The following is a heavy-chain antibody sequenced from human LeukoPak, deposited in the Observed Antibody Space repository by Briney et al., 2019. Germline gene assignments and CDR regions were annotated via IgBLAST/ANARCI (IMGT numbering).Heavy chain of an antibody. CDR3: ARYVSTSCGRARTGIDY. CDR2: IYPDDFDT. V-gene: IGHV5-51*01. CDR1: GYRFTSYW. J-gene: IGHJ4*02. D-gene: IGHD1-1*01. Sequence: GESLKISCKGSGYRFTSYWIVWVRQVPGEGLEWMGIIYPDDFDTRYSPSFQGQVTISADKSVSTAYLQWSSLKDSDTAMYYCARYVSTSCGRARTGIDYWGQGTLVTVSS.